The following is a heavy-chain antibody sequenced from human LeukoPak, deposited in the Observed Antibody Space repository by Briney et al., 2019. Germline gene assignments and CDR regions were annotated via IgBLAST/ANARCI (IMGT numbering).Heavy chain of an antibody. CDR1: SGSFSGYY. Sequence: SETLSLTCAVYSGSFSGYYWSWIRQPPGKGLEWIGEINHSGSTNYNPSLKSRVTISVDTSKNQFSLKLSSVTAADTAVYYCARSIVGATKRYYFDYWGQGTLVTVSS. V-gene: IGHV4-34*01. D-gene: IGHD1-26*01. J-gene: IGHJ4*02. CDR3: ARSIVGATKRYYFDY. CDR2: INHSGST.